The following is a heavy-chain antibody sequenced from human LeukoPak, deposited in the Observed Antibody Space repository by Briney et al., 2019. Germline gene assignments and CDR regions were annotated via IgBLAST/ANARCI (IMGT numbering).Heavy chain of an antibody. Sequence: PGRSLRLSCAASGFIFSSYAMSWVRQAPGKGLEWVSTISRSDGSAYYADSVKGRFTISRDNSKNTLFLQMNSLEVEDTAVYYCAKGRERTDWYNFDYWGQGTLVTVSS. J-gene: IGHJ4*02. CDR2: ISRSDGSA. D-gene: IGHD3-9*01. V-gene: IGHV3-23*01. CDR3: AKGRERTDWYNFDY. CDR1: GFIFSSYA.